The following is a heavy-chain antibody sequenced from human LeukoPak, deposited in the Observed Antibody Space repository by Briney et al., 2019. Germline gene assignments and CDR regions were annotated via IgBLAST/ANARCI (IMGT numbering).Heavy chain of an antibody. CDR2: IYHSGST. CDR3: AGDSRYYYAL. D-gene: IGHD3-10*01. J-gene: IGHJ4*02. V-gene: IGHV4-38-2*02. CDR1: GYSISSGYY. Sequence: PSETLSLTCTVSGYSISSGYYWGWIRQPPGKGLEWIGSIYHSGSTYYNPSLKSRVTISVDTSKNQFSLKLSSVTAADTAVYYCAGDSRYYYALWGQGTLVTVSS.